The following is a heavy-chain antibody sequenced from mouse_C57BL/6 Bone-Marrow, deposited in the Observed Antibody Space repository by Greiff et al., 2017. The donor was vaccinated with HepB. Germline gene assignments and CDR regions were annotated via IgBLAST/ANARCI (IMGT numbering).Heavy chain of an antibody. J-gene: IGHJ4*01. CDR1: GYAFSSSW. CDR3: ARDGYYVTKGYYAMDY. V-gene: IGHV1-82*01. D-gene: IGHD2-3*01. CDR2: IYPGDGDT. Sequence: VQLQESGPELVKPGASVKISCKASGYAFSSSWMNWVKQRPGKGLEWIGRIYPGDGDTNYNGKFKGKATLTADKSSSTAYMQLSSLTSEDSAVYFCARDGYYVTKGYYAMDYWGQGTSVTVSS.